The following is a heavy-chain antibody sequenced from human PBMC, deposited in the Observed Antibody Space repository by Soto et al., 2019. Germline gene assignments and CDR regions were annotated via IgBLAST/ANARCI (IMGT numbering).Heavy chain of an antibody. CDR1: GFSFTNFA. Sequence: GGSLRLSCAASGFSFTNFAMSWVRQAPGKGLEWVAGIGASGDITWYADSVKGRLSISRDNSKNTLYLQLNSLRFEDTAVYYCAKDDFADRGDDYFDYWGPGTLVTVSS. CDR3: AKDDFADRGDDYFDY. V-gene: IGHV3-23*01. D-gene: IGHD2-21*02. J-gene: IGHJ4*02. CDR2: IGASGDIT.